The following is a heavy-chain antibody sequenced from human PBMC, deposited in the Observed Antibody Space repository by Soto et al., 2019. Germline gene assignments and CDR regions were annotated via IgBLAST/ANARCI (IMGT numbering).Heavy chain of an antibody. CDR2: ISGSGGST. J-gene: IGHJ4*02. CDR1: GFTFSSYA. CDR3: AKLGLWTPGSKWERTEAFFDY. D-gene: IGHD1-26*01. Sequence: GGSLRLSCAASGFTFSSYAMSWVRQAPGKGLEWVSAISGSGGSTYYADSVKGRFTISRDNSKNTLYLQMNSLRAEDTAVYYCAKLGLWTPGSKWERTEAFFDYWGQGTLVTVSS. V-gene: IGHV3-23*01.